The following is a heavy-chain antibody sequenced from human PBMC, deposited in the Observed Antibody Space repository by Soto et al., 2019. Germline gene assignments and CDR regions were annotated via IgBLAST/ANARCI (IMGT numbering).Heavy chain of an antibody. J-gene: IGHJ6*02. CDR2: ISSRSTTK. Sequence: EVQLVESGGGLVQPGGSLRLSCAASGFTFSTYSMNWVRQAPGKGLEWVSYISSRSTTKYYADSVKGRFTISRDNAKNXPYLQMNSLRAEDTAVYYCARISGCDSAPYCYPMDVWGQGTTVTVSS. CDR3: ARISGCDSAPYCYPMDV. D-gene: IGHD5-12*01. CDR1: GFTFSTYS. V-gene: IGHV3-48*01.